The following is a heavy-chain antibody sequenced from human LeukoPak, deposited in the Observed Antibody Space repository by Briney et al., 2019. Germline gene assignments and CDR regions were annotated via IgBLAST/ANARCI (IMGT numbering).Heavy chain of an antibody. D-gene: IGHD3-10*01. V-gene: IGHV3-30*02. CDR3: AAIRGVRYYFDY. J-gene: IGHJ4*02. CDR2: IRYDGSNK. CDR1: GFTFSSYG. Sequence: GGSLRLSCAASGFTFSSYGMHWVRQAPGKGLEWVAFIRYDGSNKYYADSVKGRFTISRDNSKNTLYLQMNSLRAEDTAVYYCAAIRGVRYYFDYWGQGTLVTVSS.